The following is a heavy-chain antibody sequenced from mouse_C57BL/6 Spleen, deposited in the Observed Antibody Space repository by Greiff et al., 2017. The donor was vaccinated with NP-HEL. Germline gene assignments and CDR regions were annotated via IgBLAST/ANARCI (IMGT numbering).Heavy chain of an antibody. D-gene: IGHD2-3*01. CDR3: ARGVTTKFDY. Sequence: EVKLVESGPGLVKPSQSLSLTCSVTGYSITSGYYWNWIRQFPGNKLEWMGYISYDGSNNYNPSLKNRISITRDTSKNQFFLKLNSVTTEDTATYYCARGVTTKFDYWGQGTTLTVSS. CDR2: ISYDGSN. CDR1: GYSITSGYY. V-gene: IGHV3-6*01. J-gene: IGHJ2*01.